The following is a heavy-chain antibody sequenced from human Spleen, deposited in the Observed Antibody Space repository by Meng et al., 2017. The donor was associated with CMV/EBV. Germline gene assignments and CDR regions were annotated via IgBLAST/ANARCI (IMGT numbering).Heavy chain of an antibody. V-gene: IGHV3-30-3*01. J-gene: IGHJ6*02. CDR1: GFTFSSYA. D-gene: IGHD3-10*01. CDR3: ARVRSSGSYWANYYYGMDV. Sequence: GESLKISCAASGFTFSSYAMHWVRQAPGKGLEWVALISYDGSNTYYADSVKGRFTIFRDHSKNTLYLQMNSLRAEDTAVYHCARVRSSGSYWANYYYGMDVWGQGTTVTVSS. CDR2: ISYDGSNT.